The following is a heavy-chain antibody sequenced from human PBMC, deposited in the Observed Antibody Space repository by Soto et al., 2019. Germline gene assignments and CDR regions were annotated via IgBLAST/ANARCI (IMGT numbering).Heavy chain of an antibody. CDR3: ARDRSTFGGHNYCYVMEV. CDR2: IYYSGST. V-gene: IGHV4-59*11. CDR1: DGYISSHC. J-gene: IGHJ6*02. D-gene: IGHD3-16*01. Sequence: SEPNSHPNTVSDGYISSHCWSWIRQTTRKGLEWIGYIYYSGSTNYNPSLKSRVTISVDTSKNQFSLKLSSVTAADTAVYYCARDRSTFGGHNYCYVMEVWGQGTTVTVSS.